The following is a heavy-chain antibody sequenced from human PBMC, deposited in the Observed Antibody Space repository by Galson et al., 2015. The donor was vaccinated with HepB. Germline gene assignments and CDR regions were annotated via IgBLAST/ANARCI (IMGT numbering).Heavy chain of an antibody. CDR3: ARTFYFDY. Sequence: SLRLSCAASGFNVSAYAMHWVRQTPGKGPEWVAVVSSDENNIYYADSVRGRFTISRDNSRDTLYLQMNSLRAEDTAVYYCARTFYFDYWGQGTLVTVSS. J-gene: IGHJ4*02. V-gene: IGHV3-30*04. CDR2: VSSDENNI. CDR1: GFNVSAYA.